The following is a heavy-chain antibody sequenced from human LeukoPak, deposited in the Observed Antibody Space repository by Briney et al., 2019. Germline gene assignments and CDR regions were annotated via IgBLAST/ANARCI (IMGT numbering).Heavy chain of an antibody. CDR2: IYPGDSHT. D-gene: IGHD2-2*01. V-gene: IGHV5-51*01. J-gene: IGHJ3*02. CDR3: ARQIVVVPAAIPRDAFDI. Sequence: GESLKISCKGSGYSFTNYWIGWVRQMPGKGLEWMGIIYPGDSHTRYSPSFQGQVTISADKSISTAYLQWSSLKASDTAMYYCARQIVVVPAAIPRDAFDIWGQGTMVTVSS. CDR1: GYSFTNYW.